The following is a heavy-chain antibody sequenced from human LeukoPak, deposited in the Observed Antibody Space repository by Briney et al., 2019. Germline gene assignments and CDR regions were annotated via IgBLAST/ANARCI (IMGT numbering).Heavy chain of an antibody. D-gene: IGHD6-13*01. CDR1: GYTFIGYY. V-gene: IGHV1-2*02. J-gene: IGHJ4*02. CDR3: ARDGGIAAVRFNY. CDR2: MNLNSGGT. Sequence: ASVKVSCKGSGYTFIGYYMHWVRQAPGQGLEWMGGMNLNSGGTDYAQKFQGRVTMTRDTSISTAYMELSRLRSDDTAVYYCARDGGIAAVRFNYWGQGTLVTVSS.